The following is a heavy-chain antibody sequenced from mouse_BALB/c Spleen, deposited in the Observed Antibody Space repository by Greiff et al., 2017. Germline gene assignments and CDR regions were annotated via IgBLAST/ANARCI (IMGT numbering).Heavy chain of an antibody. CDR3: ARDLRGGYSYYAMDY. J-gene: IGHJ2*01. V-gene: IGHV2-6-7*01. CDR2: IWGDGST. D-gene: IGHD1-1*02. CDR1: GFSLTGYG. Sequence: QVQLKESGPGLVAPSQSLSITCTVSGFSLTGYGVNWVRQPPGKGLEWLGMIWGDGSTDYNSALKSRLSISKDNSKSQVFLKMNSLQTDDTARYYCARDLRGGYSYYAMDYWGQGTTLTVSS.